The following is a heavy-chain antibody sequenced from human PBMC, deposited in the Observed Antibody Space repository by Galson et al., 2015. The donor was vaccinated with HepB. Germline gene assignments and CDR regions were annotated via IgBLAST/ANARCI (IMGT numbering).Heavy chain of an antibody. J-gene: IGHJ6*02. CDR3: ASDLLGGYSFGSYYYYGMDV. D-gene: IGHD5-18*01. CDR1: GFTFSDYT. CDR2: ISRSSSYI. V-gene: IGHV3-21*01. Sequence: SLRLSCAASGFTFSDYTMSWVRQAPGKGLEWVSSISRSSSYIYYADSVKGRLTISRDNAKNSLYLQMNSLRAEDTAVYYCASDLLGGYSFGSYYYYGMDVWGQGTTVTVSS.